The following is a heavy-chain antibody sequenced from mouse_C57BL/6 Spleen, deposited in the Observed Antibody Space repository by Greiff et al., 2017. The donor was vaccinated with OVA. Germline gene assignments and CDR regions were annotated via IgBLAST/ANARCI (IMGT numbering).Heavy chain of an antibody. D-gene: IGHD2-1*01. CDR1: GYAFSSSW. V-gene: IGHV1-82*01. CDR3: ARSVYGNYYAMDY. CDR2: IYPGDGDT. Sequence: VQLQESGPELVKPGASVKISCKASGYAFSSSWMNWVKQRPGKGLEWIGRIYPGDGDTNYNGKFKGKATLTADKSSSTAYMQLSSLTSEDSAVYFCARSVYGNYYAMDYWGQGTSVTVSS. J-gene: IGHJ4*01.